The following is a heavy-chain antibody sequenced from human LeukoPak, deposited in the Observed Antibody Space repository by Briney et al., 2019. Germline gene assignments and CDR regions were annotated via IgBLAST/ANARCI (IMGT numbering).Heavy chain of an antibody. CDR2: ISSSGSTI. J-gene: IGHJ3*01. D-gene: IGHD2-15*01. CDR3: AKDEGGSLEAPYPALDF. V-gene: IGHV3-11*01. CDR1: GFTFSDYY. Sequence: PGGSLRLSCAASGFTFSDYYMSWIRQAPGKGLEWVSYISSSGSTIYYADSVKGRFTISRDNSKNALYLQMNSLRAEDTAIYYCAKDEGGSLEAPYPALDFWGQGTKVTVSS.